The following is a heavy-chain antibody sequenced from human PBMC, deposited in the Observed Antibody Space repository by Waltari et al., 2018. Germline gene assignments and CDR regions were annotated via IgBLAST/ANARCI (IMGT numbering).Heavy chain of an antibody. V-gene: IGHV3-21*01. CDR3: ARGVEIAAAAHDY. CDR2: IRSSSSYI. Sequence: EVQLVESGGGLVKPGGSLRLSCAASGFTFSSYSMNWVRQAPGKGLEWVSSIRSSSSYIYYADSVKGRFTISRDNAKNSLYLQMNSLRAEDTAVYYCARGVEIAAAAHDYWGQGTLVTVSS. D-gene: IGHD6-13*01. J-gene: IGHJ4*02. CDR1: GFTFSSYS.